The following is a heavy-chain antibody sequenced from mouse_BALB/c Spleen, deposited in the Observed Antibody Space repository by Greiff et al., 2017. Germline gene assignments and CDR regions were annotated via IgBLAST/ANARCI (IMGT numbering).Heavy chain of an antibody. V-gene: IGHV1-74*01. D-gene: IGHD2-1*01. CDR1: GYSFTSYW. CDR2: IHPSDSET. Sequence: QVQLKESGPELVKPGASVKLSCKASGYSFTSYWMNWVKQRPGQGLEWIGMIHPSDSETRLNQKFKDKATLTVDKSSSTAYMQLSSPTSEDSAVYYCARSPGNYYFDYWGQGTTLTVSS. J-gene: IGHJ2*01. CDR3: ARSPGNYYFDY.